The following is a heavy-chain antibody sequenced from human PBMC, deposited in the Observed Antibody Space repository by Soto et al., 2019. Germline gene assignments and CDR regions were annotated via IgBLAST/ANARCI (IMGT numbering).Heavy chain of an antibody. CDR1: GFTFSSYA. J-gene: IGHJ3*02. D-gene: IGHD2-21*01. V-gene: IGHV3-23*01. CDR3: ARPAYVATRDWAAFDI. CDR2: ISGSGGST. Sequence: AGGSLRLSCAASGFTFSSYAMSWVRQAPGKGLEWVSAISGSGGSTYYADSVKGRFTISRDNSKNTLYLQMNSLRAEDTAVYYCARPAYVATRDWAAFDIWGQGTMVTVS.